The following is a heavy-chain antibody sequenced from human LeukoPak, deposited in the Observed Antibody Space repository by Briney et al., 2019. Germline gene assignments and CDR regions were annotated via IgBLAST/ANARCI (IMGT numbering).Heavy chain of an antibody. J-gene: IGHJ6*03. CDR2: INPNSGGT. V-gene: IGHV1-2*02. CDR1: GYTFTGYY. CDR3: ARDPVAAAGTRLYYYCHMVV. D-gene: IGHD6-13*01. Sequence: ASVKVSCKASGYTFTGYYMRWVRQAPGQGLEWMGWINPNSGGTNYAQKFQGRVTMTRDTSISTAYMELSRLSSDDTAVYYCARDPVAAAGTRLYYYCHMVVWAKGPRSPSP.